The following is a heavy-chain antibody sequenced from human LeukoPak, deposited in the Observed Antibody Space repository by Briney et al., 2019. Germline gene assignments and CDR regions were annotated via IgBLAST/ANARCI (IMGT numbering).Heavy chain of an antibody. D-gene: IGHD2-21*01. CDR3: ASGIAGGFDY. J-gene: IGHJ4*02. CDR1: GYTFTGYH. V-gene: IGHV1-2*06. Sequence: ASVKVSCKTSGYTFTGYHLHWVRQVPGQGLEWMGRIIPNSGDAIYALKFQGRVTLTRDTSISTVYMELNRLRSDDTALYYCASGIAGGFDYWGQGTLVTVSS. CDR2: IIPNSGDA.